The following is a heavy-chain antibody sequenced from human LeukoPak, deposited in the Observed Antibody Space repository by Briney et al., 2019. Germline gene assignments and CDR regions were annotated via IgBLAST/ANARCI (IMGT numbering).Heavy chain of an antibody. CDR1: GFTFSSYA. J-gene: IGHJ4*02. CDR3: ARLTQLARGRY. CDR2: ISYDGSNK. V-gene: IGHV3-30-3*01. D-gene: IGHD6-6*01. Sequence: GGSLRLSCAASGFTFSSYAMHWVRQAPGKGLEWVAVISYDGSNKYYADSVKGRFTVSRDNAENSLYLQMSSLRAEDTAVYYCARLTQLARGRYWGQGTLVTVSS.